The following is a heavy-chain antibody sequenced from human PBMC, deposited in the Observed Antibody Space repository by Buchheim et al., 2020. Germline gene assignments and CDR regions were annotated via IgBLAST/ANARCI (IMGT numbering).Heavy chain of an antibody. V-gene: IGHV3-30*18. D-gene: IGHD6-13*01. CDR3: AKSDGIAAALDY. Sequence: QVQLVESGGGVVQPGRPLRLSCAASGFTFSSYGMHWVRQAPGKGLEWVAVISYDGSNKYYADSVKGRFTISRDNSKNTLYLQMNSLRAEDTAVYYCAKSDGIAAALDYWGQGTL. J-gene: IGHJ4*02. CDR1: GFTFSSYG. CDR2: ISYDGSNK.